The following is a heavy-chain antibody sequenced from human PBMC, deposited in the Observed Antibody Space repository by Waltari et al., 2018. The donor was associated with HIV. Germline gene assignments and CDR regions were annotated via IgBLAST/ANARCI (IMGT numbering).Heavy chain of an antibody. V-gene: IGHV4-4*07. CDR3: AGRDY. CDR1: GAPISGYY. Sequence: QVQVQESGPGLVKPSETLSLTCTVSGAPISGYYWSWIRQSAGGGLGWIGRVYTSGTLNYNPSLKSRVTMSRDTSKNQFSLKLTSVTAADTATYYCAGRDYWGQGILVTVSS. CDR2: VYTSGTL. J-gene: IGHJ4*02.